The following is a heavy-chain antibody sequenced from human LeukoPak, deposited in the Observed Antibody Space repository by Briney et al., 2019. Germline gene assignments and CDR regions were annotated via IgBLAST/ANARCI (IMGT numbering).Heavy chain of an antibody. CDR2: ISGSGGST. CDR3: AKEPYYDFWSGYYSAFDI. CDR1: GFTFSSYA. Sequence: PGGSLRRSCAASGFTFSSYAMSWVRQAPGKGLEWVSAISGSGGSTYYADSVKGRFTISRDNSKNTLYLQMNSLRAEDTAVYYYAKEPYYDFWSGYYSAFDIWGQGTMVTVSS. V-gene: IGHV3-23*01. J-gene: IGHJ3*02. D-gene: IGHD3-3*01.